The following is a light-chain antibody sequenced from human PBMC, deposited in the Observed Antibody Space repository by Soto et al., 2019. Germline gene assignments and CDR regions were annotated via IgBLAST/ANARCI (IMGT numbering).Light chain of an antibody. CDR3: ASWDGSLSGEV. CDR2: RNN. Sequence: QSVLTQPSSASGTPGQRVTISCSGSSSNIGSNYVYWYQQLPGTAPKLLIYRNNQRPSGVPDRFSGSKSGTSASLAISGLRSEDEADYYCASWDGSLSGEVFGGGTKLTVL. J-gene: IGLJ2*01. CDR1: SSNIGSNY. V-gene: IGLV1-47*01.